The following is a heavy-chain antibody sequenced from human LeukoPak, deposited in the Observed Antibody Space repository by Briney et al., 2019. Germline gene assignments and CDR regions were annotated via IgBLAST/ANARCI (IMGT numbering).Heavy chain of an antibody. V-gene: IGHV4-39*07. CDR1: GGSISSSSYY. D-gene: IGHD3-22*01. CDR2: IYYSGST. CDR3: ARRPLYDYYDSSGERDY. J-gene: IGHJ4*02. Sequence: SETLSLTCTVSGGSISSSSYYWGWIRQPPGKGLEWIGSIYYSGSTNYNPSLKSRVTISVDTSKNQFSLKLSSVTAADTAVYYCARRPLYDYYDSSGERDYWGQGTLVTVSS.